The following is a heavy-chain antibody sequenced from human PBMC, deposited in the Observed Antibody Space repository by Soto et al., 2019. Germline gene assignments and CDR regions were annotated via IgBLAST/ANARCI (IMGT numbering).Heavy chain of an antibody. CDR1: GGSISSSNYY. Sequence: QLQLQESGPGLVKPSETLSLTCTVSGGSISSSNYYWGWIRQPPGQGLEWIGNIYYSGSTYYNPSPKSRVTISVDTSKKQFSLKLSSVTAADTAVYYCARRRSSSNFDYWGQGTLVTVSS. CDR2: IYYSGST. V-gene: IGHV4-39*01. D-gene: IGHD6-13*01. CDR3: ARRRSSSNFDY. J-gene: IGHJ4*02.